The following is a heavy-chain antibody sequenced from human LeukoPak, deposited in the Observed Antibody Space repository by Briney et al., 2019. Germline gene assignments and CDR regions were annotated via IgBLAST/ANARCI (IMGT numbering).Heavy chain of an antibody. Sequence: SETLSLTCTVSGGSISNYWWSWIRQPPGKGLEWIGYVFDSGGTNYNPSLKSRVTISVDTSKKQLSLKLSSVTAADTAVYYCARGYSSSWNYFDYWGQGTLVTVSS. CDR2: VFDSGGT. J-gene: IGHJ4*02. CDR1: GGSISNYW. CDR3: ARGYSSSWNYFDY. D-gene: IGHD6-13*01. V-gene: IGHV4-59*01.